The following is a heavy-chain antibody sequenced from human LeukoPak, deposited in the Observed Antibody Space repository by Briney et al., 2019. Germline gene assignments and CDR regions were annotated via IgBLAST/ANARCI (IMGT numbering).Heavy chain of an antibody. D-gene: IGHD6-19*01. CDR1: GLNLSSHG. J-gene: IGHJ4*02. Sequence: GGSLRLSCAASGLNLSSHGMHWVRQAPGKGLEWVAFIDYAGSNKNYADSVKGRFTISRDNSKNTLYVQMNSLRAEDTAVYYCAKESVDAVIAVPGTAFDYWGQGTLVTVSS. V-gene: IGHV3-30*02. CDR2: IDYAGSNK. CDR3: AKESVDAVIAVPGTAFDY.